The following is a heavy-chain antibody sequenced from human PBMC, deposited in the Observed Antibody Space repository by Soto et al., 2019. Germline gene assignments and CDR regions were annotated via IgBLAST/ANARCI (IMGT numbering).Heavy chain of an antibody. J-gene: IGHJ4*02. V-gene: IGHV4-61*01. D-gene: IGHD4-17*01. CDR1: GGSISSSSYY. CDR2: IYYSGST. CDR3: ARENGDYGEYGFGY. Sequence: SETLSLTCTVSGGSISSSSYYWGWIRQPPGKGLEWIGYIYYSGSTNYNPSLKSRVTISVDTSKNQFSLKLSSVTAADTAVYYCARENGDYGEYGFGYWGQGTLVTVSS.